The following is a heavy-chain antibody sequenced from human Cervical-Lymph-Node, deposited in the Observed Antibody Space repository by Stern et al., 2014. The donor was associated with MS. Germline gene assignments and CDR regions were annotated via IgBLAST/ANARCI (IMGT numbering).Heavy chain of an antibody. Sequence: EVQLEESGGGLVQPGRSLRLSCAASGFTFDDYAMHWVRQAPGKGLEWVSSISWDSGVIVYADSVKSRFTISSDNAKKSLYLQMNSLRAEDTALYYCAKDKVATIEVWCDSWGQGTRVTVSS. J-gene: IGHJ4*02. CDR1: GFTFDDYA. CDR2: ISWDSGVI. V-gene: IGHV3-9*01. D-gene: IGHD5-12*01. CDR3: AKDKVATIEVWCDS.